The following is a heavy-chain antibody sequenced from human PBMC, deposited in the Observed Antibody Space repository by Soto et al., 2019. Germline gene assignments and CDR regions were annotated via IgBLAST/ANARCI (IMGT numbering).Heavy chain of an antibody. D-gene: IGHD3-22*01. CDR3: ARGLNYFDHHAFDI. CDR1: GFTVSNNY. J-gene: IGHJ3*02. V-gene: IGHV3-53*01. CDR2: IYSGGST. Sequence: EAQLVESGGGLIQPGGSLRLSCAASGFTVSNNYMVWVRQAPGKGLEWVSVIYSGGSTYYADSVKGRFTISRDKSNNKLYLQMNTLTAEDTAVYYCARGLNYFDHHAFDIWGQGTMVTVSS.